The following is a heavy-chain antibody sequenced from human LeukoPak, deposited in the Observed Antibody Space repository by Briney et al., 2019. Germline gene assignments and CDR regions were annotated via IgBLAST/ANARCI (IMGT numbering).Heavy chain of an antibody. Sequence: SETLSLTCTVSGGSISNSSYYWSWIRQPAGRGLEWIGRIYTSGSTNYNPSLKSRVTMSVDTSKNQFSLKLSSVTAADTAVYYCARDRYYYDSSGDYFDYWGQGTLVTVSS. CDR3: ARDRYYYDSSGDYFDY. V-gene: IGHV4-61*02. CDR2: IYTSGST. CDR1: GGSISNSSYY. D-gene: IGHD3-22*01. J-gene: IGHJ4*02.